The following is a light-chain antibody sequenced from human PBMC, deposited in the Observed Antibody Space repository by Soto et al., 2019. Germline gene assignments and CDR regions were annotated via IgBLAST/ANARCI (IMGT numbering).Light chain of an antibody. J-gene: IGLJ2*01. CDR2: DVS. CDR1: SSDVGGYNY. V-gene: IGLV2-11*01. Sequence: QSALTQPRSVSGSPGQSVTISCTGTSSDVGGYNYVSWYQQHPGKAPKLMIYDVSQRPLGVPDRFSGSKSGNTASLTISGLQSEDEADYYCCAYAGTYTVFGGGTKLTVL. CDR3: CAYAGTYTV.